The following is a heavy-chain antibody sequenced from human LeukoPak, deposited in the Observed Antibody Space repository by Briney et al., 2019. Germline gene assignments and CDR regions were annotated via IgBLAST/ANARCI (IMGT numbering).Heavy chain of an antibody. CDR3: ARGGMYSSYSY. D-gene: IGHD6-19*01. J-gene: IGHJ4*02. CDR1: GGSFSGYY. V-gene: IGHV4-34*01. CDR2: INHSGST. Sequence: SETLSLXCAVYGGSFSGYYWSWIRQPPGKELEWIGEINHSGSTNYNPSLKSRVTISVDTSKNQFSLKLSSVTAADTAVYYCARGGMYSSYSYWGQGTLVTVSS.